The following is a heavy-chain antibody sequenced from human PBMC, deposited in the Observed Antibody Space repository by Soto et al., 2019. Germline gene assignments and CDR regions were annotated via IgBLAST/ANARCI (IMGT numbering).Heavy chain of an antibody. J-gene: IGHJ4*02. CDR2: IFYSGTT. V-gene: IGHV4-39*01. CDR1: GGSISSSSYY. D-gene: IGHD2-15*01. CDR3: ARAAPRFCSGRSRHSGRLY. Sequence: SETLSLTCTVSGGSISSSSYYWGWIRQPPGKGLEWIGSIFYSGTTYYNPSLKSRVTISVDTSKNQFSLKLSSVTAADTAVYYCARAAPRFCSGRSRHSGRLYSCQTTLVSVS.